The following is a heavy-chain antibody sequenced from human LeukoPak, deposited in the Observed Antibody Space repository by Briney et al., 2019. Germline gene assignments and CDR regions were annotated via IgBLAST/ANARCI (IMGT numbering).Heavy chain of an antibody. V-gene: IGHV4-39*01. Sequence: SEPLSLTCTVSGGSISSSSYYWGWIRQPPGKGLEWIGSIYYSGSTYYNPSLKSRVTISVDTSKNQFSLKLSSVTAADTAVYYCARLWATVMYFDYWGQGTLVTVPS. J-gene: IGHJ4*02. CDR3: ARLWATVMYFDY. CDR1: GGSISSSSYY. D-gene: IGHD4-11*01. CDR2: IYYSGST.